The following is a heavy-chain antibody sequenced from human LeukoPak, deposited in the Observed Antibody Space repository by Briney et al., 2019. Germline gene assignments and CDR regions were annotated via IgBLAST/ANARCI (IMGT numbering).Heavy chain of an antibody. D-gene: IGHD5-18*01. CDR1: GFTFSSYA. J-gene: IGHJ4*02. Sequence: GGSLRLSCAASGFTFSSYAMHWVRQAPGKGLERVAVISYDGSNKYYADSVKGRFTISRDNSKNTLYLQMNSLRAEDTAVYYCARGNGYFYCDYWGQGTLVTVSS. V-gene: IGHV3-30-3*01. CDR3: ARGNGYFYCDY. CDR2: ISYDGSNK.